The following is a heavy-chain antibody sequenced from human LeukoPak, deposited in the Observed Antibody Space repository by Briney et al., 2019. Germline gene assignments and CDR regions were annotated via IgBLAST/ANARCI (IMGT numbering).Heavy chain of an antibody. D-gene: IGHD4-17*01. CDR2: ISSSSSYI. J-gene: IGHJ6*03. V-gene: IGHV3-21*01. CDR1: GFTFSSYS. Sequence: PGGSLRLSCAASGFTFSSYSMNWVRQAPGKGLEWVSSISSSSSYIYYADSVKGRFTISRDNAKNSLYLQMNSLRAEDTAVYYCARDLHPTVTALWHYYYYMDVWGKGTTVTVSS. CDR3: ARDLHPTVTALWHYYYYMDV.